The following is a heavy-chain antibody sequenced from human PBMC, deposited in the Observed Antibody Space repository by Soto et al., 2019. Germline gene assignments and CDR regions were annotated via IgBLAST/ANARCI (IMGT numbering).Heavy chain of an antibody. CDR2: MNPNSGDK. D-gene: IGHD3-3*01. V-gene: IGHV1-8*01. CDR1: GYTFASYN. Sequence: ASVKFCCKDAGYTFASYNIYWVRQVKGQGLEWMGWMNPNSGDKGYAQKFLDRVIMTRDTTIKTAYLELTSLTSEDTAVYYCARGGRYLEWFPWFDPWGQGTLVTVSS. J-gene: IGHJ5*02. CDR3: ARGGRYLEWFPWFDP.